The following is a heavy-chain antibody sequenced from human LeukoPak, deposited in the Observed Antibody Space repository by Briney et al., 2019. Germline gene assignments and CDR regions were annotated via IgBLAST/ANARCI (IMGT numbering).Heavy chain of an antibody. V-gene: IGHV4-30-4*01. Sequence: SETLSLTCTVSGGSISSGDYYWSWIHQPPGKGLEWIGYIYYSGSTYYNPSLKSRVTISVDTSKNQFSLKLSSVTAVDTAVYYCARASLRLYYFDYWGQGTLVTVSS. CDR3: ARASLRLYYFDY. J-gene: IGHJ4*02. CDR1: GGSISSGDYY. D-gene: IGHD2-15*01. CDR2: IYYSGST.